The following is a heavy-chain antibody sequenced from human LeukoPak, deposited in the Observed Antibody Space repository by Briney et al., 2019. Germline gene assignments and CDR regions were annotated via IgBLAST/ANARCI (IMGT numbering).Heavy chain of an antibody. V-gene: IGHV4-39*01. Sequence: SETLSLTCTVSGGSISSSSYYWGWLRQPPGKGLEWIGRIYYSGSTYYNPSLKSRVTISVDTSKNQFSLKLSSVTTADTAVYYCARLGTGTFDYWGQGILVTVSS. CDR3: ARLGTGTFDY. CDR2: IYYSGST. J-gene: IGHJ4*02. D-gene: IGHD1-1*01. CDR1: GGSISSSSYY.